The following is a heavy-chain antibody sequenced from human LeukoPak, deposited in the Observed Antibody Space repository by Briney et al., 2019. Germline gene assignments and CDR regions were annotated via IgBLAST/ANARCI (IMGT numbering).Heavy chain of an antibody. V-gene: IGHV3-23*01. Sequence: SGGSLRLSCAASGFTFSSYWMSWVRQAPGKGLEWVSAISGSGGSTYYADSVKGRFTISRDNSKNTLYLQMNSLRAEDTAVYYCARDLLIAAAGIVPWGQGTLVTVSS. CDR3: ARDLLIAAAGIVP. CDR2: ISGSGGST. CDR1: GFTFSSYW. D-gene: IGHD6-13*01. J-gene: IGHJ5*02.